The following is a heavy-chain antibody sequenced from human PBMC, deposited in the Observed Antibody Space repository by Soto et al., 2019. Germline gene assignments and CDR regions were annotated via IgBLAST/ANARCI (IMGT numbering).Heavy chain of an antibody. V-gene: IGHV1-18*01. CDR3: ARDFGHYDFWSGSYYYYYMAV. D-gene: IGHD3-3*01. CDR1: GYTFTSYG. CDR2: ISAYNGNT. J-gene: IGHJ6*03. Sequence: ASVKVSCKASGYTFTSYGISWVRQAPGQGLEWMGWISAYNGNTNYAQKLQGRVTMTTDTSTSTAYMELRSLRSDDTAVYYCARDFGHYDFWSGSYYYYYMAVWGEGTTVTVSS.